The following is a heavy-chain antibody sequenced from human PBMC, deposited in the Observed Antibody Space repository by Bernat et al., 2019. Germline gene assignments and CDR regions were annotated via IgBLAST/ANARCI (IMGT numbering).Heavy chain of an antibody. CDR2: ISYDGSNK. CDR1: GFTFSSYA. CDR3: AREYSSSSGFVAFDI. D-gene: IGHD6-6*01. V-gene: IGHV3-30*07. J-gene: IGHJ3*02. Sequence: QVQLVESGGGVVQPGRSLRLSCAASGFTFSSYAMHWVRQAPGKGLGWVAVISYDGSNKYYADSVKGRFTISRDNSKNTLYLQMNSLRAEDTAVYYCAREYSSSSGFVAFDIWGQGTMVTVSS.